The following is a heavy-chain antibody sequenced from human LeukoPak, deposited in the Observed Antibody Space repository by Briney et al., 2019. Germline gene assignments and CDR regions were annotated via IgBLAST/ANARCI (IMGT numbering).Heavy chain of an antibody. D-gene: IGHD6-13*01. CDR2: VYHSGIT. V-gene: IGHV4-59*01. J-gene: IGHJ4*02. CDR1: GASISTYY. CDR3: ASGPYPAAGTDHQFDY. Sequence: SETLSLTCTVSGASISTYYWSWIRQPPGKGLEWIGYVYHSGITHYNPSLKSRVTISVDTSKNQFSLRLTSVTAADTAVYYCASGPYPAAGTDHQFDYWGQGTLVTVFS.